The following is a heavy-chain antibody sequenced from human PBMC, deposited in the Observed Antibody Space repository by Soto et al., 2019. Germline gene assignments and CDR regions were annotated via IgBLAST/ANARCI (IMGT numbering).Heavy chain of an antibody. D-gene: IGHD3-3*01. Sequence: SETLSLTCTVSGGSISSYYWSWIRQPPGKGLEWIGYMYHSGSSNYNPSIKRRATISVDTSKNQVSLKLTSVTAADTAVYYCARLLQDFDFWSGYYPSLQERYYMDVWGKGTTVTVSS. J-gene: IGHJ6*03. CDR3: ARLLQDFDFWSGYYPSLQERYYMDV. CDR2: MYHSGSS. V-gene: IGHV4-59*01. CDR1: GGSISSYY.